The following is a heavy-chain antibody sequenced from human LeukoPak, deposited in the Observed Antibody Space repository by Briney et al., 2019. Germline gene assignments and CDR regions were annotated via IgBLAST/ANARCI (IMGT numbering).Heavy chain of an antibody. D-gene: IGHD6-19*01. CDR1: GGSIRSTSYY. V-gene: IGHV4-39*01. J-gene: IGHJ5*02. CDR3: ARRSTVAGRGRFDP. Sequence: PSETLSLTCTVSGGSIRSTSYYRGWIRQPPGKGLEWIGSVHYSGSTYDNPSLKSRVTISVDTSKNQFSLKLISVTAADTAVYYCARRSTVAGRGRFDPWGQGTLVTVSS. CDR2: VHYSGST.